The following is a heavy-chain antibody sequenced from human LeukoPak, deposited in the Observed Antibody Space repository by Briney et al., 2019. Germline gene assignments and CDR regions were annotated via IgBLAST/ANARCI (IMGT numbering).Heavy chain of an antibody. CDR1: GFTFSSYR. CDR2: ISSSSSYI. Sequence: GGSLRLSCAASGFTFSSYRMNWVRQAPGKGLEWGSSISSSSSYIYYADSVKGRFTIAREHAKNSLYLQMNSLRAEDTAVYYCARDKAMVLFEYWGQGNLVTVSS. D-gene: IGHD5-18*01. CDR3: ARDKAMVLFEY. V-gene: IGHV3-21*01. J-gene: IGHJ4*02.